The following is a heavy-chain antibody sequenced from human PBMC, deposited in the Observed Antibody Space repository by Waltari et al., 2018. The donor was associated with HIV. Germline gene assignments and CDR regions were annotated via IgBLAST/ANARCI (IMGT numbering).Heavy chain of an antibody. V-gene: IGHV3-7*01. Sequence: EVQLVESGGGLVQPGGSLRLSCAASGFTFSPYWMTWVRQAPGKGLEWLANIKQDGSEKYYADSVKGRFTVSRDNNKKSLDLQMSSLRAEDTAVYYCARDLKDYDFWSPVDVWGQGTTVTVSS. D-gene: IGHD3-3*01. CDR3: ARDLKDYDFWSPVDV. J-gene: IGHJ6*02. CDR2: IKQDGSEK. CDR1: GFTFSPYW.